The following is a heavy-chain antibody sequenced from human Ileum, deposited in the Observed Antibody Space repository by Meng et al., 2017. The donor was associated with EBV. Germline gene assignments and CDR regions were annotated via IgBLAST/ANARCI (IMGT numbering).Heavy chain of an antibody. V-gene: IGHV3-74*01. CDR1: GFTLSTYW. J-gene: IGHJ4*02. CDR3: SRDLAGPYDD. CDR2: INENGRTT. Sequence: PVDSGGGLFRPWGALRLSCAAFGFTLSTYWMHWVRQAPGKGLVWISRINENGRTTTYEDSVKGRFTISRDNTKNTLYLQMNSLRAEDTAVYFCSRDLAGPYDDWGQGTLVTVSS.